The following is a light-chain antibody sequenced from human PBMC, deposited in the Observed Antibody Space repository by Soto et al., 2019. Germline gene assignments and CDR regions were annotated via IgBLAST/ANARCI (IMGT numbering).Light chain of an antibody. CDR2: EVS. J-gene: IGLJ1*01. CDR1: SSNIGAGYD. CDR3: SSYTSSSSAV. Sequence: QSVLTQPPSVSGAPGQRVTISCSGSSSNIGAGYDVNWYRQLPGTAPKLMVYEVSNRPSGVSNRFSGSKSGDAASLTISGLQAEDEADYYCSSYTSSSSAVFGAGTKVTVL. V-gene: IGLV1-40*01.